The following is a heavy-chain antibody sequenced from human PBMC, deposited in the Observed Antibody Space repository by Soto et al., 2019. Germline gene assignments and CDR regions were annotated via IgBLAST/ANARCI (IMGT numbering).Heavy chain of an antibody. V-gene: IGHV3-23*01. CDR3: ASLGVGDWANYYYYYGMDV. J-gene: IGHJ6*02. CDR2: VTANGGST. CDR1: GVTFSVYA. Sequence: GSLRLSCAATGVTFSVYAMTLVRQAPGKGLEWVSAVTANGGSTYSADSVKGRFTISRDNSKNTLFLQMNSLRAEDTAVYYCASLGVGDWANYYYYYGMDVWGQGTTVTV. D-gene: IGHD2-21*02.